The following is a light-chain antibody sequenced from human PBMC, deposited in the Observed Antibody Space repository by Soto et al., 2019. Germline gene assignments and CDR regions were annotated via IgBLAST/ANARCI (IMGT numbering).Light chain of an antibody. CDR3: HQCAHSPLT. V-gene: IGKV3-20*01. J-gene: IGKJ1*01. CDR1: QTITKNH. CDR2: DAV. Sequence: EIVLTQSQGILSLSAGERATLSCRASQTITKNHVAWYQQKPGQTPRLIIYDAVNRATGVPDRFSGSGSGTDFTLTISRLEPEDFAVYYCHQCAHSPLTFGQGTKVEIK.